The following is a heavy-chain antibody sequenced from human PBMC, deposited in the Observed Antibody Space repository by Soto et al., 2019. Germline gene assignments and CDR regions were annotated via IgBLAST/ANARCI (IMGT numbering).Heavy chain of an antibody. CDR3: ARRRCGKFKNGMDV. Sequence: PGESLKISCKGSGDSFTSYWIGWVRQMSGKGLEWVGVIYPGDSDTRYSPSFQGPVTIAAYKSISPAYLQWSSLKASDTAMYYCARRRCGKFKNGMDVWGQGTTVKVSS. J-gene: IGHJ6*02. CDR2: IYPGDSDT. V-gene: IGHV5-51*01. CDR1: GDSFTSYW.